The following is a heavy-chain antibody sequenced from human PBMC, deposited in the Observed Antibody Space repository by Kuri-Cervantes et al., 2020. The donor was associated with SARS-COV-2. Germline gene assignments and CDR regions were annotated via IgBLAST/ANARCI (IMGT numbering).Heavy chain of an antibody. V-gene: IGHV3-30*03. CDR2: ISYDGSNK. CDR3: ASLPGIGAAVAGGNDY. D-gene: IGHD6-19*01. CDR1: GFTFRSYG. J-gene: IGHJ4*02. Sequence: GESLKISCAASGFTFRSYGMHWVRQAPGKGLEYVAFISYDGSNKYYADSVKGRFTVSRDNSNNTLYLQMNSLRDEDTAVYYCASLPGIGAAVAGGNDYWGQGTLVTVSS.